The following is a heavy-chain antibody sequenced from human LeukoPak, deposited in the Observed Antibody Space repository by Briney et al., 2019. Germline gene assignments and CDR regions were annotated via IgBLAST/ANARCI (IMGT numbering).Heavy chain of an antibody. CDR3: AKWANYYYDSSGYYRGGDDY. Sequence: GGSLRLSCAASGFTFSSYAMSWVRQAPGKGLEWVSAISGGGSSTYYADSVKGRFAISRDNSKKTLYLQMHSLRAEDTALYYCAKWANYYYDSSGYYRGGDDYWGQGTLVTVSS. CDR1: GFTFSSYA. CDR2: ISGGGSST. J-gene: IGHJ4*02. V-gene: IGHV3-23*01. D-gene: IGHD3-22*01.